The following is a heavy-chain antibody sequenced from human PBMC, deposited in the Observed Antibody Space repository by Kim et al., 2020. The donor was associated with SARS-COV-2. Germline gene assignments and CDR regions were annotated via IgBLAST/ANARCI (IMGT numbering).Heavy chain of an antibody. Sequence: ADSVKGRFTISRDNAKNSLYLQMNSLRAEDTAVYYCARDPGTGTGRAFDIWGQGTMVTVSS. D-gene: IGHD1-7*01. V-gene: IGHV3-21*01. J-gene: IGHJ3*02. CDR3: ARDPGTGTGRAFDI.